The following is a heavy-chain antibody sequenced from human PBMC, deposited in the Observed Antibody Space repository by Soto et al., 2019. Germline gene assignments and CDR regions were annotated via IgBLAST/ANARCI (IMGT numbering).Heavy chain of an antibody. D-gene: IGHD3-10*01. CDR1: GYTFTSYG. V-gene: IGHV1-18*01. CDR2: ISAYNGNT. J-gene: IGHJ4*02. Sequence: QVQLVQSGAEVKKPGASVKVSCKASGYTFTSYGISWVRQAPGQGLEWMGWISAYNGNTNYAQKLQGRVTMTTDTATSTAYMELRGLRSDDTAVYYCARDQNVLLWFGELSSFDSWGQGTLVTVSS. CDR3: ARDQNVLLWFGELSSFDS.